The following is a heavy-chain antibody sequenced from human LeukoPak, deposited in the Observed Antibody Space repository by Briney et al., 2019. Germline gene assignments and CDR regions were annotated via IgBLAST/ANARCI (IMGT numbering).Heavy chain of an antibody. CDR1: GFTFSGSA. D-gene: IGHD3-10*01. Sequence: TGGSLRLSCAASGFTFSGSAMHWVRQASGKGLEWVGRIRSKANSYATAYAASVKGRFTISRDDSKNTAYLQMNSLKTEDTAVYYCARVAMVRGAYFDYWGQGTLVTVSS. CDR2: IRSKANSYAT. V-gene: IGHV3-73*01. CDR3: ARVAMVRGAYFDY. J-gene: IGHJ4*02.